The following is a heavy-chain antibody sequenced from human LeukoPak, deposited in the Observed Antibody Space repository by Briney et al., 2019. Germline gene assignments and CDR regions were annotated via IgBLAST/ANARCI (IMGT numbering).Heavy chain of an antibody. Sequence: AASVKVSCKASECTFSGHFIHWMRQAPGQGLEWMGWINPNSGGTNYAQKFQGRVTMTRDTSISTAYMELSRLRSDDTAVYYCARETYCSSTSCYKNWGQGTLVTVSS. V-gene: IGHV1-2*02. CDR2: INPNSGGT. CDR1: ECTFSGHF. CDR3: ARETYCSSTSCYKN. D-gene: IGHD2-2*02. J-gene: IGHJ4*02.